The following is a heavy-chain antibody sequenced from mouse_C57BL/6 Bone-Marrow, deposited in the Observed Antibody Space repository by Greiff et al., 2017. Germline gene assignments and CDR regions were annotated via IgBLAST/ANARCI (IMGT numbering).Heavy chain of an antibody. V-gene: IGHV1-52*01. Sequence: VQLQQPGAELVRPGSSVKLSCKASGYTFTSYWMHWVKQRPIQGLEWIGNIDPSDSETHYNQKFKDKATLTVDKSSSTAYMQLSSLTSEDSAVYYCARDYCGSSYWYFDVWGTGTTVTVSS. CDR3: ARDYCGSSYWYFDV. J-gene: IGHJ1*03. D-gene: IGHD1-1*01. CDR1: GYTFTSYW. CDR2: IDPSDSET.